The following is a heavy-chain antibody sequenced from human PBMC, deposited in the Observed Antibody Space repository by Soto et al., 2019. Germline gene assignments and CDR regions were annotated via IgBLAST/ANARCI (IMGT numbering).Heavy chain of an antibody. CDR3: AGSSGYYYVDY. J-gene: IGHJ4*02. Sequence: QGQLVQSGAEVKKPGASVKVSCKASGDTFTSYAMHWVRQAPGQRLEWMGWINAGNGNTKYSQKFQGRVTITRDTSASTAYMELTSLRSEDTAVYYCAGSSGYYYVDYWGQGTLVRVSS. CDR1: GDTFTSYA. CDR2: INAGNGNT. D-gene: IGHD3-22*01. V-gene: IGHV1-3*01.